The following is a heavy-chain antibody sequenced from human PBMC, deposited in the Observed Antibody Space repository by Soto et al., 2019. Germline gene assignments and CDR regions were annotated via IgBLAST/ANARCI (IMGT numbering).Heavy chain of an antibody. D-gene: IGHD3-10*01. CDR2: IYYSGST. CDR1: GGSIRSDGSY. J-gene: IGHJ4*02. CDR3: ARRAGDRRGYPIDS. V-gene: IGHV4-31*11. Sequence: QVQLQESGPGLVKPSQTLSLTCAVSGGSIRSDGSYWTWIRQLPGGGLEWIGYIYYSGSTSYNPSLAGRASISVDRSEDQFSRGLDSVTAADTAVDYCARRAGDRRGYPIDSWGQGTLVTVSS.